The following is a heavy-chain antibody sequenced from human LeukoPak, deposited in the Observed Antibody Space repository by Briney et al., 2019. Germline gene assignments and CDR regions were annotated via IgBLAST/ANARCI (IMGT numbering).Heavy chain of an antibody. CDR3: ARGRRLHAFFDY. D-gene: IGHD5-24*01. J-gene: IGHJ4*02. CDR2: IYYSGST. Sequence: NPSETLSLTCTVSGGSISSYYWSWIRQPPGKGLEWIGYIYYSGSTNYNPSLKSRVTISVDTSKNQFSLKLSSVTAADTAVYYCARGRRLHAFFDYWGQGTLVTVSS. CDR1: GGSISSYY. V-gene: IGHV4-59*01.